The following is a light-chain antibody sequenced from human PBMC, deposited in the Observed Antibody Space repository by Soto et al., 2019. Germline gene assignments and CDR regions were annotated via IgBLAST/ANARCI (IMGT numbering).Light chain of an antibody. J-gene: IGKJ1*01. CDR1: QSVSSY. CDR3: QQRSNWPREWT. Sequence: ENVLTQSPGTLSLSPGERATLSCRASQSVSSYLAWYQQKPGQAPRLLIYDASNRATGIPARFSGSGSGTDFTLTISSLEPEDFAVYYCQQRSNWPREWTFGQGTKVDI. V-gene: IGKV3-11*01. CDR2: DAS.